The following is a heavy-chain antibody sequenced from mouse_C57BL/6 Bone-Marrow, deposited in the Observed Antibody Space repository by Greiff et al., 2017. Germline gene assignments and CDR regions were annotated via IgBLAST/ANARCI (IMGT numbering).Heavy chain of an antibody. CDR3: AKMGYYGSSYENYFDY. V-gene: IGHV2-4*01. J-gene: IGHJ2*01. CDR1: GFSLTSYG. CDR2: IWSGGST. D-gene: IGHD1-1*01. Sequence: VMLVESGPGLVQPSQSLSITCTVSGFSLTSYGVHWVRQPPGKGLEWLGVIWSGGSTDYNAAFISRLSISKDNSKSQVFFKMNSLQADDTAIYYCAKMGYYGSSYENYFDYWGQGTTLTVSS.